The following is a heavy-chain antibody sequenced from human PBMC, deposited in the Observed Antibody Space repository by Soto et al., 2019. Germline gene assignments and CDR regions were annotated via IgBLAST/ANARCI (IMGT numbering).Heavy chain of an antibody. D-gene: IGHD6-13*01. CDR3: ARGKYAGGTVYSWCGS. V-gene: IGHV3-30*03. CDR2: ISYDGSGE. CDR1: GFTFSSYV. J-gene: IGHJ4*02. Sequence: QVQLVESGGGVVQSGRSLRLSCAASGFTFSSYVMYWVRQAPGKGLEWVAVISYDGSGEHYADSVKGRFTISRDNSKSMVYLQMNSLKVEDTAVYYCARGKYAGGTVYSWCGSGGQGWLVTVA.